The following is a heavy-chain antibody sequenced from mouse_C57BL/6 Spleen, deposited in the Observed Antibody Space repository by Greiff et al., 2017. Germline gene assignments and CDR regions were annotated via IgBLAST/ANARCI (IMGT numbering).Heavy chain of an antibody. V-gene: IGHV5-17*01. Sequence: EVKLMESGGGLVKPGGSLKLSCAASGFTFSDYGMHWVRQAPEKGLEWVAYISSGSSTIYYADTMKGRITISRDNAKNTLFLQMTSLRSEDTAMYYCAMNGYYLYYYAMDYWGQGTSVTVSS. CDR2: ISSGSSTI. CDR3: AMNGYYLYYYAMDY. CDR1: GFTFSDYG. D-gene: IGHD2-3*01. J-gene: IGHJ4*01.